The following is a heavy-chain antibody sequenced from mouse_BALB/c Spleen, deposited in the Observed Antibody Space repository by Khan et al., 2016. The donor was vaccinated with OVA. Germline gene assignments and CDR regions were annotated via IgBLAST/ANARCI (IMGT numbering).Heavy chain of an antibody. CDR1: GFTFSSFG. CDR2: MSSGSSTI. V-gene: IGHV5-17*02. CDR3: ARSGDNFHWYFDV. Sequence: VELVESGGGLVQPGGSRKLSCAASGFTFSSFGMHWVRQAPKKGLEWVAYMSSGSSTIYYVDTVKGRFTISRDNPKNTLFLQMTSLRSEDTAMYYCARSGDNFHWYFDVWGAGTSVTVSS. D-gene: IGHD1-3*01. J-gene: IGHJ1*01.